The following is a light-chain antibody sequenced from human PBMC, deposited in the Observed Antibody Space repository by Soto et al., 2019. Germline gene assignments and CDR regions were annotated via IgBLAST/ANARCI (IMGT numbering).Light chain of an antibody. CDR3: SSYTWSPTLYA. CDR2: EDT. Sequence: QFVLTQPASVSGSPGQSITLSRASSDVGNFEHISWYQQHPGKGPKLIIYEDTRRPSGISARFSGSRSGNTASLTISGLQAEDEADYYCSSYTWSPTLYAFAGGTKVTVL. CDR1: SSDVGNFEH. V-gene: IGLV2-23*01. J-gene: IGLJ1*01.